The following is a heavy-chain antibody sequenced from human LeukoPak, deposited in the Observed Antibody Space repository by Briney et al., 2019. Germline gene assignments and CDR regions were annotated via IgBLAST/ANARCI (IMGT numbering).Heavy chain of an antibody. CDR1: GFTFSSYA. Sequence: GGSLRLSCAASGFTFSSYAMSWVRQAPGKGLEWVSAISGSGGSTCYADSVKGRFTISRDNSKNTLYLQMNSLRAEDTAVYYCTTPYYYDSSGYSHDAFDIWGQGTMVTVSS. CDR3: TTPYYYDSSGYSHDAFDI. V-gene: IGHV3-23*01. CDR2: ISGSGGST. J-gene: IGHJ3*02. D-gene: IGHD3-22*01.